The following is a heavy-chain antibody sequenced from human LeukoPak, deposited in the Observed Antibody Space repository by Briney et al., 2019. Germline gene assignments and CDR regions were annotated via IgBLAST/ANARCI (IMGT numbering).Heavy chain of an antibody. D-gene: IGHD5-18*01. CDR3: TREEWIQLWLPFDY. CDR2: INTNTGNP. V-gene: IGHV7-4-1*02. J-gene: IGHJ4*02. Sequence: ASVKVSCKASGYTFTSYAMNWVRQAPGQGLEWMGWINTNTGNPTYAQGFTGRFVFSLDTSVSTAYLQISSLKAEDTAVYYCTREEWIQLWLPFDYWGQGTLVTVSS. CDR1: GYTFTSYA.